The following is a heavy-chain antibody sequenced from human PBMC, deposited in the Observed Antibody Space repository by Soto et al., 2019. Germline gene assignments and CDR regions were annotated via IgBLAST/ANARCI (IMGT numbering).Heavy chain of an antibody. Sequence: NLQGRVTMTTDTSTTTAYMELRSLTSDDTAVYYCARDWATPTLFDYWGQGTLVTVSS. CDR3: ARDWATPTLFDY. D-gene: IGHD5-12*01. V-gene: IGHV1-18*01. J-gene: IGHJ4*02.